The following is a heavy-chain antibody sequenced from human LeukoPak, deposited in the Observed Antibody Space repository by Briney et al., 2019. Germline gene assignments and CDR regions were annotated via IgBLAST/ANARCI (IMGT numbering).Heavy chain of an antibody. CDR2: SYRRDTT. Sequence: PGGSLRLSCAASGFSVFSNYMTWVRQAPGKGLEWVAVSYRRDTTFYADAVKGRFIIPTDSSRKTVYLQMNSLRVDDTAMYYCARIYGNSTIADAFDIWGQGTMVIVSS. CDR3: ARIYGNSTIADAFDI. V-gene: IGHV3-53*01. J-gene: IGHJ3*02. D-gene: IGHD2-21*01. CDR1: GFSVFSNY.